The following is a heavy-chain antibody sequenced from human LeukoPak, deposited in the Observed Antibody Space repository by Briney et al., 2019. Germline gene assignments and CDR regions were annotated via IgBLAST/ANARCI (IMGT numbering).Heavy chain of an antibody. CDR2: ISANDGKI. D-gene: IGHD1-1*01. J-gene: IGHJ4*02. CDR3: ARELHVERDDY. V-gene: IGHV1-18*01. Sequence: ASVKVSCKASGFVFTSYGFTWVRQAPGQGLEWMGWISANDGKIHYSERHQGRVTMTTDTVTSTAYMELRSLRSDDTAVYYCARELHVERDDYWGQGTLVTVSP. CDR1: GFVFTSYG.